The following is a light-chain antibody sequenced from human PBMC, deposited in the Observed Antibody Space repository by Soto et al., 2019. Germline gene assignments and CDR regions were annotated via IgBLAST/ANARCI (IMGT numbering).Light chain of an antibody. Sequence: ETVMTQSPATLSVSPGERVTLSCRASQSVGSKVAWYQQKPGQAPSLLIYGASTRATETPVRFSGSGSGTEFTHTISSLQSEDFAVYYCQQYSNWPPVIFGGGTKVAIK. CDR1: QSVGSK. J-gene: IGKJ4*01. V-gene: IGKV3-15*01. CDR2: GAS. CDR3: QQYSNWPPVI.